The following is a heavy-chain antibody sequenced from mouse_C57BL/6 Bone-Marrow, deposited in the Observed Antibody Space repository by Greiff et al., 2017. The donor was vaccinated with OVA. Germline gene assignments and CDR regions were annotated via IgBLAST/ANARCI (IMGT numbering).Heavy chain of an antibody. CDR1: GYTFTSYW. D-gene: IGHD4-1*01. J-gene: IGHJ1*03. V-gene: IGHV1-55*01. Sequence: QVQLQQPGAELVKPGASVKMSCKASGYTFTSYWITWVKQRPGQGLEWIGDIYPGSGSTNYNEKFKSKATLTVDTSSSTAYMQLSSLTSEDSAVYYCARRGESPLGGFDVWGTGTTVTVSS. CDR3: ARRGESPLGGFDV. CDR2: IYPGSGST.